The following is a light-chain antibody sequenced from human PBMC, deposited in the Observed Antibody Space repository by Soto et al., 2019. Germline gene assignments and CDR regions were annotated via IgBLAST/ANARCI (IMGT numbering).Light chain of an antibody. J-gene: IGKJ5*01. CDR3: QQTYRTPTIT. V-gene: IGKV1-39*01. CDR2: AAS. Sequence: DIQMTQSPSSLSAPVGDRVSITCRASQNIRSYLTWYQHKPGEAPKLLIYAASSLLTGVPSRFSGSRSGTDFSLTINTLQPEEFATYNCQQTYRTPTITFGQGTRLEIK. CDR1: QNIRSY.